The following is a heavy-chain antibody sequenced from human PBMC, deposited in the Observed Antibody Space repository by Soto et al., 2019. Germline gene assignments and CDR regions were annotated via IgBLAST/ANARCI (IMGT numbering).Heavy chain of an antibody. CDR2: IIPIFGTA. V-gene: IGHV1-69*01. CDR3: AREKAPYSRSSAGGYYYGMDV. J-gene: IGHJ6*02. D-gene: IGHD6-6*01. Sequence: QVQLVQSGAEVKKPGSSVKVSCKASGGTFSSYAISWVRQAPGQGLEWMGGIIPIFGTANYAQKFQGRVTITADESTSTAYMELSSLRSEDTAVYYCAREKAPYSRSSAGGYYYGMDVWGQGTTVTVSS. CDR1: GGTFSSYA.